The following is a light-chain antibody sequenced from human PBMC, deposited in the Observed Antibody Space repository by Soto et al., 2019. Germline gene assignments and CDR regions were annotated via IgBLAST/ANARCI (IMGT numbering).Light chain of an antibody. J-gene: IGLJ2*01. V-gene: IGLV2-14*01. CDR1: RSDVGGYKY. CDR3: SSYTSNSTVV. CDR2: EVS. Sequence: QSALTQPASVSGSPGQSVTIACTGTRSDVGGYKYVSWYQQHPGKAPKLMIYEVSNRPSGVSNRFSGSKSGNTASLTISGLQAEDEADYYCSSYTSNSTVVFGGRTKLTVL.